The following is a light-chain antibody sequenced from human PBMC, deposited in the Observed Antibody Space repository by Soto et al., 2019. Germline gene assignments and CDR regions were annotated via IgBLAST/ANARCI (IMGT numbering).Light chain of an antibody. CDR1: QSINNW. CDR2: DAS. Sequence: DIQMTQSPSTLSASVGDRVTITCRASQSINNWLAWYQLKPGKAPKLLIYDASTLQSGVPSSFSGSGSGTEFTLTISSLQPDDFAIYYCQRYNNWPLTFGGGTKVESK. CDR3: QRYNNWPLT. J-gene: IGKJ4*01. V-gene: IGKV1-5*01.